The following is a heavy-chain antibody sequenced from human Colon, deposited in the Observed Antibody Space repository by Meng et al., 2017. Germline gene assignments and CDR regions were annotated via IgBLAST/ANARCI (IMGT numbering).Heavy chain of an antibody. J-gene: IGHJ4*02. CDR1: GYSFTTFG. CDR3: ARKASGYSYSTN. D-gene: IGHD3-22*01. CDR2: INTNTQEP. Sequence: QVQLVQSGSELRKPGASLKVSCKASGYSFTTFGIDWVRQAPGQGLEWLGWINTNTQEPTYAQGFTGRYAFSLDTSVSTAYLQISSLESEDTAVYYCARKASGYSYSTNWGQGTLVTVSS. V-gene: IGHV7-4-1*02.